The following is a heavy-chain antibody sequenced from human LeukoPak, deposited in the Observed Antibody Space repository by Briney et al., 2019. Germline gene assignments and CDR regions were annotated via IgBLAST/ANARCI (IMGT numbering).Heavy chain of an antibody. D-gene: IGHD1-1*01. CDR1: GGSISTYY. Sequence: SETLSLTCTVSGGSISTYYWNWIRQPPGKGLEWIGYISNSGITTYNPSLKSRVTISVDSSKSQFSLKLNSVTAADTAVYYCARDTNWNDGGDYFDYWGQGTLVTVSS. J-gene: IGHJ4*02. CDR3: ARDTNWNDGGDYFDY. CDR2: ISNSGIT. V-gene: IGHV4-59*01.